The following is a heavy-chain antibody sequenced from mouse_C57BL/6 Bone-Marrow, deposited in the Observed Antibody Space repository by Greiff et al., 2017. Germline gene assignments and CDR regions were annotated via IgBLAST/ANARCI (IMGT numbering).Heavy chain of an antibody. V-gene: IGHV3-6*01. CDR2: ISYDGSN. Sequence: EVKLQESGPGLVKPSQSLSLTCSVTGYSITSGYYWNWIRQFPGNKLEWMGYISYDGSNNYNPSLKNRISITRDTSKNQFFLKLNSVTTEDTATYYCARERGTAQATSYAMDYWGQGTSVTVSS. D-gene: IGHD3-2*02. CDR1: GYSITSGYY. CDR3: ARERGTAQATSYAMDY. J-gene: IGHJ4*01.